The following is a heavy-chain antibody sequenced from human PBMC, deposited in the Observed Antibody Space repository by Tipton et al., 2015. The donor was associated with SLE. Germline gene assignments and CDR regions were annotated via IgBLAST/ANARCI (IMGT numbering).Heavy chain of an antibody. J-gene: IGHJ1*01. V-gene: IGHV4-39*07. CDR1: GGSISSSSYY. D-gene: IGHD6-13*01. CDR3: ARGESWPEYFQH. Sequence: TLSLTCTVSGGSISSSSYYWGWIRQPPGKGLEWIGSIYHSGSTYYNPSLKSRVTISVDTSKNQFSLKLSSVTAADTAVYYCARGESWPEYFQHWGQGTLVTVSS. CDR2: IYHSGST.